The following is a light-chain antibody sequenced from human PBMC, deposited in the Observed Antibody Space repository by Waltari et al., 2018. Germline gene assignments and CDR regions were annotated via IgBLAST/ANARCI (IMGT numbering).Light chain of an antibody. V-gene: IGKV3-15*01. CDR1: QTVSAN. CDR2: GAS. Sequence: EIVMTQSPATLSVSPGERVTLSCRASQTVSANLAWYQQKPGQAPWLLSYGASTRATGIPGRISGSGSETEFTLTISSMQSEDFAVYYCQQYNSWPPRWTFGQGTKVEIK. CDR3: QQYNSWPPRWT. J-gene: IGKJ1*01.